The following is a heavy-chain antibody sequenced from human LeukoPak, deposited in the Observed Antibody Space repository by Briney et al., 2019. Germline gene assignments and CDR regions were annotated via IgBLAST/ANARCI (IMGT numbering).Heavy chain of an antibody. CDR1: GFTFDDYG. D-gene: IGHD6-6*01. Sequence: GGSLRLSCAASGFTFDDYGMSWVRQAPGKGLEWVSGINWNGGSTGYADSVEGRFTISRDNAKNSLYLQMNSLRAEDTALYYCARDLSGYSSSSFDYWGQGTLVTVSS. CDR2: INWNGGST. J-gene: IGHJ4*02. V-gene: IGHV3-20*04. CDR3: ARDLSGYSSSSFDY.